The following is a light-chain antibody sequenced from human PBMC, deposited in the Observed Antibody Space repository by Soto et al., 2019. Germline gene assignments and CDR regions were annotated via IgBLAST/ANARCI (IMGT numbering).Light chain of an antibody. CDR3: QQSYSNPLT. CDR2: AAS. V-gene: IGKV1-39*01. CDR1: QGISSY. Sequence: DIHLTQSPSFLSASVGNRFTITCRASQGISSYLAWYQQRAGQAPKLLIYAASSLQSGVPSRFSGSGSGTDFTLTISSLQTEDFATYYCQQSYSNPLTFGGGTKVDIK. J-gene: IGKJ4*01.